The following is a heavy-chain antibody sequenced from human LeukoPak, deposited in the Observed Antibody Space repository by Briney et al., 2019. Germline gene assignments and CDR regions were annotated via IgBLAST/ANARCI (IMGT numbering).Heavy chain of an antibody. Sequence: SETLSLTCAVSGGSISSNNWWSWVRQPPGKGLEWIGEIYHSGSTNYNPSLKSRVTISVDTSKNQFSLKLSSVTAADTAVYYCARRAGRYYGSGRTAFDIWGQGTMVTVSS. CDR1: GGSISSNNW. D-gene: IGHD3-10*01. CDR2: IYHSGST. V-gene: IGHV4-4*02. J-gene: IGHJ3*02. CDR3: ARRAGRYYGSGRTAFDI.